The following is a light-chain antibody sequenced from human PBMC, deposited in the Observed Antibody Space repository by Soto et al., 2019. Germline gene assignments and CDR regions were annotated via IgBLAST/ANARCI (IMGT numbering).Light chain of an antibody. CDR2: DAS. CDR1: QSISSW. Sequence: DIQMTQSPSTLSASLGDRVTLSCRASQSISSWLAWYQQKPGKAPKLLIYDASSLESGVPSRFSGSGSGTEFTLTISSLQPDDFATYYCQQYNSYSPTFGQGTKVDIK. J-gene: IGKJ1*01. CDR3: QQYNSYSPT. V-gene: IGKV1-5*01.